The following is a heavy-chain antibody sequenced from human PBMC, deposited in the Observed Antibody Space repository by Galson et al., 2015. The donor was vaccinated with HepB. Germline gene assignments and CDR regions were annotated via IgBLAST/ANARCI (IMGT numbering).Heavy chain of an antibody. CDR1: GYTLTELS. Sequence: SVKVSCKVSGYTLTELSMHWVRQAPGKGLEWMRGFDPEDGETIYAQKFQGRVTMTGDTSTDTAYMELSSLRSEASAVYYCATSSSFIWGQGTLVTVSS. V-gene: IGHV1-24*01. CDR2: FDPEDGET. J-gene: IGHJ4*02. CDR3: ATSSSFI. D-gene: IGHD6-13*01.